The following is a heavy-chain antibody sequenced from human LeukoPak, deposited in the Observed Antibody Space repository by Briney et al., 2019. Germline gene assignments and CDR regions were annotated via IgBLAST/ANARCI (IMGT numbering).Heavy chain of an antibody. Sequence: SETLSLTCTVSGYSISSGYYWGWIRQPPGKGLEWIGSIYHSGSTYYNPSLKSRVTISVDTSKNQFSLKLSSVTAADTAVYYCARDQYSRSHDFWSGYYGFYFDYWGQGTLVTVSS. V-gene: IGHV4-38-2*02. D-gene: IGHD3-3*01. CDR2: IYHSGST. CDR1: GYSISSGYY. J-gene: IGHJ4*02. CDR3: ARDQYSRSHDFWSGYYGFYFDY.